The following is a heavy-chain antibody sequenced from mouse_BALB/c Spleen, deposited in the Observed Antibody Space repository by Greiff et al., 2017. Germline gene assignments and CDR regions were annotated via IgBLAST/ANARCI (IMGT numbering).Heavy chain of an antibody. V-gene: IGHV4-1*02. Sequence: EVMLVESGGGLVQPGGSLKLSCAASGFDFSRYWMSWVRQAPGKGLEWIGEINPDSSTINYTPSLKDKFIVSRDNAKNTLYLQMSKVRSEDTALYYCARPSIYYDYDGGYWYFDVWGAGTTVTVSS. CDR1: GFDFSRYW. J-gene: IGHJ1*01. CDR3: ARPSIYYDYDGGYWYFDV. D-gene: IGHD2-4*01. CDR2: INPDSSTI.